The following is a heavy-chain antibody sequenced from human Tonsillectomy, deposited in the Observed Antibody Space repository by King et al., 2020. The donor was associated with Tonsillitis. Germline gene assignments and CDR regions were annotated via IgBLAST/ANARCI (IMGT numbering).Heavy chain of an antibody. J-gene: IGHJ6*02. CDR3: ARVNLGGAVDHGLDV. D-gene: IGHD1-26*01. CDR2: IYFTGDT. CDR1: GDSISSSDYF. Sequence: QLQESGPGLVRPSETLSLTCTVSGDSISSSDYFWNWIRQRPGQGLEWIGNIYFTGDTYFNPSLRIRLSLSIDTSKRQFSLRLNSATAADAAVYYCARVNLGGAVDHGLDVWGQGTTVTVSS. V-gene: IGHV4-39*07.